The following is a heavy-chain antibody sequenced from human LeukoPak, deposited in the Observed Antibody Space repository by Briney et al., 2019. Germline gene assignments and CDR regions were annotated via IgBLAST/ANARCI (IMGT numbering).Heavy chain of an antibody. D-gene: IGHD3-10*01. J-gene: IGHJ5*02. CDR2: IYYSGST. V-gene: IGHV4-39*01. CDR1: GGSISSSSSY. CDR3: ARLWSGLLWFGELTRNNWFDP. Sequence: SETLSLTCTVSGGSISSSSSYWGWIRQPPGKGLEWIGSIYYSGSTYYNPSLKSRVTISVDTSKNQFSLKLSSVTAADTAVYYCARLWSGLLWFGELTRNNWFDPWGQGTLVTVSS.